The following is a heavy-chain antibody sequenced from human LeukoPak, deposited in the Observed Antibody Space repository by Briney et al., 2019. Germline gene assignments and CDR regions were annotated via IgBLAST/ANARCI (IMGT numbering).Heavy chain of an antibody. J-gene: IGHJ4*02. CDR3: TTGYGSTWYG. Sequence: GESLRLSCAASGSTFSIAWMNWVRQTPGKGLEWVGHIKSKIDGGTTDYAEPVKSKFTISRDDSKNTVYLQMYSLKTEDTAVYYCTTGYGSTWYGWGQGTLVTVSS. D-gene: IGHD6-13*01. V-gene: IGHV3-15*01. CDR1: GSTFSIAW. CDR2: IKSKIDGGTT.